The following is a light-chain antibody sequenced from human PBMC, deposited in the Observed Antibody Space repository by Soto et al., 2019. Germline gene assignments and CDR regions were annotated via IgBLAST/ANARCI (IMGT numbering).Light chain of an antibody. J-gene: IGLJ1*01. V-gene: IGLV2-11*01. CDR3: CSYAGDYTFV. CDR2: DVK. CDR1: SSDVGGYNY. Sequence: QSALTQPRSVSGSPGQSGTLSCTGTSSDVGGYNYVTWYQQYPGKAPKVMIYDVKTRPSGVPDRFSGSKSGNTASLTISGLQAEDEADYYCCSYAGDYTFVFGTGTKVTVL.